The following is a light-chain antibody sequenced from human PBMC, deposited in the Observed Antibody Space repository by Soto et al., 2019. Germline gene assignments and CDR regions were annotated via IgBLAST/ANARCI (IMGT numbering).Light chain of an antibody. Sequence: QSAPTQPASVSGSPGQSITISCTGTSSDVGGYNYVSWYQQHPSKAPKLMIYDVSNRPSGVSNRFSGSKSGNTASLTISGLQAEDEADYYCISYTSSSTVVFGGGTKVTVL. CDR1: SSDVGGYNY. CDR2: DVS. V-gene: IGLV2-14*01. CDR3: ISYTSSSTVV. J-gene: IGLJ2*01.